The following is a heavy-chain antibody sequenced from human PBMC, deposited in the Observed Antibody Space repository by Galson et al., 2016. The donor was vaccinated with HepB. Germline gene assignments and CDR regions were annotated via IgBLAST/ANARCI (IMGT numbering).Heavy chain of an antibody. J-gene: IGHJ4*02. CDR2: VRDKPNIYTT. Sequence: SLRLSCAGSGFTFSDYYIDWVRQAPGKGLEWVGRVRDKPNIYTTEYAASVKGRFTISRDDSANSVYLKMNSLKTEDTAVYYCTRVRGRGWAFEYWGQGTLVIVSS. V-gene: IGHV3-72*01. D-gene: IGHD3-16*01. CDR3: TRVRGRGWAFEY. CDR1: GFTFSDYY.